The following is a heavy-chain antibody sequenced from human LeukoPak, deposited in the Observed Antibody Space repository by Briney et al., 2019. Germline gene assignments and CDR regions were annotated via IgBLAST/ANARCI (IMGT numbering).Heavy chain of an antibody. CDR1: EFTFSDHA. V-gene: IGHV3-30-3*01. CDR3: ARPRGLKQVAYYCDY. J-gene: IGHJ4*02. CDR2: ITFDGVSQ. D-gene: IGHD3/OR15-3a*01. Sequence: GGSLRLSCAASEFTFSDHAMHWVRQAPGKGLEWVAGITFDGVSQYYAGSVKGQFTISRDNSRNSLYLQMDNLRPDDTAMYYCARPRGLKQVAYYCDYWGQGTLVTVSS.